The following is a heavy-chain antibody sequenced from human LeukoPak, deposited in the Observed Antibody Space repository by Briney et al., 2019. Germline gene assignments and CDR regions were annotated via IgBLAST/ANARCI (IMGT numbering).Heavy chain of an antibody. Sequence: GASVKVSCKASGGTFSSYAISWVRQAPGQGLEWMGRIIPILGIANYAQKFQGRVTITADKSTSTAYMELSSLRSEDTAVYYCARDPIVVVNWFDPWGQGTLVTVSS. D-gene: IGHD2-21*01. CDR3: ARDPIVVVNWFDP. CDR2: IIPILGIA. CDR1: GGTFSSYA. V-gene: IGHV1-69*04. J-gene: IGHJ5*02.